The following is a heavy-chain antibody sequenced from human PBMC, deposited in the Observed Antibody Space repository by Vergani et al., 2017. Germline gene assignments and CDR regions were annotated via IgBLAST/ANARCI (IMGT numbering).Heavy chain of an antibody. CDR3: ARDWGGHYYDSSGYYDSYYYGMDV. CDR2: IYTSGST. V-gene: IGHV4-61*02. D-gene: IGHD3-22*01. Sequence: QVQLQESGPGLVKPSQTLSLTCTVSGGSISSGSYYWSWIRQPAGKGLEWIGRIYTSGSTNYNPSLKSRVTISVDTSKNQFSLKLSSVTAADTAVYYCARDWGGHYYDSSGYYDSYYYGMDVWGQGTTVTVSS. CDR1: GGSISSGSYY. J-gene: IGHJ6*02.